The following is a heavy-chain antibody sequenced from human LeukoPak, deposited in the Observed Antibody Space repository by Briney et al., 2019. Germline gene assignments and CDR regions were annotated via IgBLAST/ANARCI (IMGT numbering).Heavy chain of an antibody. J-gene: IGHJ4*02. CDR2: INPNSGGT. D-gene: IGHD6-13*01. Sequence: GASVKVSCKASGYTFTGYYMHWVRQAPGQGLEWMGRINPNSGGTNYAQNFQDRVTMTRDTSISTAYMELSRLRSDDTAVYYCARVQSSSWPNIELDYWGQGTLVTVSS. V-gene: IGHV1-2*06. CDR3: ARVQSSSWPNIELDY. CDR1: GYTFTGYY.